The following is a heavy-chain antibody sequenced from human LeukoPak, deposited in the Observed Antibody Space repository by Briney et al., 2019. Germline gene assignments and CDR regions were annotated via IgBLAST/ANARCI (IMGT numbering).Heavy chain of an antibody. CDR3: ATESRADQQIDY. V-gene: IGHV3-23*01. CDR1: GFTFSSYA. Sequence: GGSLRLSCAASGFTFSSYAMSWVRQAPGKGLEWVSAISGSGGSTYYADSVKGWFTISRDNSKNTLYLQMNSLRAEDTAVYYCATESRADQQIDYWGQGTLVTVSS. D-gene: IGHD6-13*01. J-gene: IGHJ4*02. CDR2: ISGSGGST.